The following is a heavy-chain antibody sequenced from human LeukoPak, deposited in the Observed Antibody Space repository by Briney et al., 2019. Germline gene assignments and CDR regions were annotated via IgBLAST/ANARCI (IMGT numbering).Heavy chain of an antibody. J-gene: IGHJ4*02. CDR1: GGSISSYY. Sequence: SETLSLTCTVSGGSISSYYWSWIRQPAGKGLEWIGRIYTSGSTNYNPSLKSRVTMSVDTSKNQFSQKLSSVTAADTAVYYCARGVGDARSFHFDYWGQGTLVTVSS. CDR3: ARGVGDARSFHFDY. V-gene: IGHV4-4*07. D-gene: IGHD2-15*01. CDR2: IYTSGST.